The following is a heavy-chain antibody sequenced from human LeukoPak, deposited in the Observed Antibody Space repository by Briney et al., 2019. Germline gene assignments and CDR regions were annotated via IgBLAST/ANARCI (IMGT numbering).Heavy chain of an antibody. CDR2: MYYSGST. CDR1: GGSISSGDYY. Sequence: SQTLSLTCTVSGGSISSGDYYWRWIRQPPGRGLEWIEYMYYSGSTYYNPSLKSRVTTSVDTSKTQFSLKLSSVTAADTAVYYCARDSTPAYYYGMDVWGQGTTVTVSS. D-gene: IGHD2-2*01. CDR3: ARDSTPAYYYGMDV. V-gene: IGHV4-30-4*01. J-gene: IGHJ6*02.